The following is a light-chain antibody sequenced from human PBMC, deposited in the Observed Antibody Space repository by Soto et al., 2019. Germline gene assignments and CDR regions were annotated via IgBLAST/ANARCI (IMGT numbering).Light chain of an antibody. CDR3: QQYNNWREYT. J-gene: IGKJ2*01. Sequence: EIVMTQSPATLSVSPGERATLSCRASQSVSSNLAWYQQKPGQAPRLLIYGASTRATGIPARFSGSGSGTEVTLTISSLQSEDFAVYYCQQYNNWREYTFGQGTKLEIK. V-gene: IGKV3-15*01. CDR1: QSVSSN. CDR2: GAS.